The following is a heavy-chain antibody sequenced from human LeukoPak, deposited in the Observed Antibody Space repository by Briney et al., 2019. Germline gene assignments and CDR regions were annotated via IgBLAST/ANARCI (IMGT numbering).Heavy chain of an antibody. J-gene: IGHJ4*02. CDR3: ARLGDSRSPLYYFDY. D-gene: IGHD6-13*01. CDR2: IYTSGST. CDR1: GGSISSYY. Sequence: PSETLSLTCTVSGGSISSYYWSWIRQPAGKGLEWIGRIYTSGSTNYNPSLKSRVTISVDTSKNQFSLKLSSVTAADTAIYYCARLGDSRSPLYYFDYWGQGTLVTVSS. V-gene: IGHV4-4*07.